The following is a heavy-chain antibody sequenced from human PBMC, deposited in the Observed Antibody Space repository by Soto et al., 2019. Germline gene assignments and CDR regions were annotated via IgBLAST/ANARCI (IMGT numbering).Heavy chain of an antibody. CDR2: MNPNSGNT. J-gene: IGHJ6*02. D-gene: IGHD2-21*01. CDR1: GYTFTSYD. V-gene: IGHV1-8*01. CDR3: ARLSAYTSYYYYGMDV. Sequence: ASVKVSCKASGYTFTSYDINWVRQATGQGLEWMGWMNPNSGNTGYAQKFQGRVTMTRNTSISTAYMELSSLRSEDTALYYCARLSAYTSYYYYGMDVWGQGTTVTVSS.